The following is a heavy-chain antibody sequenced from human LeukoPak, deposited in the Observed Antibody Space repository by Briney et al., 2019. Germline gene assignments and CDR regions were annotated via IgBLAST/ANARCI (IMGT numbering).Heavy chain of an antibody. J-gene: IGHJ4*02. CDR2: IQHDGNEK. D-gene: IGHD6-6*01. CDR1: GFTFNNYW. Sequence: GGSLRLSCAASGFTFNNYWMTWVRQAPGKGLEWVANIQHDGNEKYYVDSVKGRFTISRDNAKNSLSLQMNSLTADDTAAYYCAREKIAARLPDYWGQGTLVTVSS. CDR3: AREKIAARLPDY. V-gene: IGHV3-7*01.